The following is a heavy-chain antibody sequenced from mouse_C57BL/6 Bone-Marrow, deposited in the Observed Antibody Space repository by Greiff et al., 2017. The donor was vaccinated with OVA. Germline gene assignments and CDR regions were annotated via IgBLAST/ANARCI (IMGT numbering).Heavy chain of an antibody. Sequence: VQLQQSGAELARPGASVKLSCKASGYTFTSYGISWVKQRTGQGLEWIGEIYPRSGNTYYNEKFKGKATLTADKSSSTAYMELRSLTSEDSAVYFCAIANWDDYWGQGTTLTVSS. CDR3: AIANWDDY. J-gene: IGHJ2*01. CDR2: IYPRSGNT. V-gene: IGHV1-81*01. D-gene: IGHD4-1*01. CDR1: GYTFTSYG.